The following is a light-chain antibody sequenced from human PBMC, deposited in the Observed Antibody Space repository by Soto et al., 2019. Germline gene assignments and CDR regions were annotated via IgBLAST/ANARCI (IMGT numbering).Light chain of an antibody. CDR3: CSYTSSSTPWV. CDR2: DVS. J-gene: IGLJ1*01. Sequence: QSVLTQPASVSGSPGQSITISCTGTSSDVGGYNYVSWHQQHPGKAPKLIIYDVSDRPSGISSRFSASKSGNTASLTFSGLQAEDEADYYCCSYTSSSTPWVFGTGTKVTVL. V-gene: IGLV2-14*03. CDR1: SSDVGGYNY.